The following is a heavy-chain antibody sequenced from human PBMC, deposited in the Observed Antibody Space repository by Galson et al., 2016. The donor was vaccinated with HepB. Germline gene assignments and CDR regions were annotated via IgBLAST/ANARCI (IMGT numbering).Heavy chain of an antibody. J-gene: IGHJ6*02. D-gene: IGHD3-10*01. V-gene: IGHV4-34*01. CDR2: INQSGNT. CDR1: GGSFSGYY. CDR3: ATTMGRESRMDI. Sequence: SETLSLTCAVYGGSFSGYYWSWIRQPLGKGLEWIGEINQSGNTNSNPSLKSRVTISVDTSKNQFSLKLTSVTAADTAVYYCATTMGRESRMDIWGQGTTVTVYS.